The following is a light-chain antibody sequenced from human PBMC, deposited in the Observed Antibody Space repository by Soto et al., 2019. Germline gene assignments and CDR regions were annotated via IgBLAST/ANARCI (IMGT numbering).Light chain of an antibody. CDR2: AAS. J-gene: IGKJ1*01. CDR1: QSVSND. V-gene: IGKV3-15*01. Sequence: EIVMTQSPATLSVSPGERATLSCRASQSVSNDLVWSQQKPGQAPRLLIYAASTRATGIPTRFSGSGSGTEFTLTISGLQSEDFAVYYCQQYNKWPPRTFGQGTKVESK. CDR3: QQYNKWPPRT.